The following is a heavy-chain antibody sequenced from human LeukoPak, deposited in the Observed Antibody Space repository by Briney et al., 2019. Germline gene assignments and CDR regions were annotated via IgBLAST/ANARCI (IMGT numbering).Heavy chain of an antibody. CDR3: AKRTEYYYDSSGYSTDY. Sequence: PGGSLRLSCAASGFTFSSYEMNWVRQAPGKGLEWVSYISSSGSTIYYADSVKGRFTISRDNAKNSLYLQMNSLRAEDTAVYYCAKRTEYYYDSSGYSTDYWGQGTLVTVSS. CDR2: ISSSGSTI. D-gene: IGHD3-22*01. V-gene: IGHV3-48*03. J-gene: IGHJ4*02. CDR1: GFTFSSYE.